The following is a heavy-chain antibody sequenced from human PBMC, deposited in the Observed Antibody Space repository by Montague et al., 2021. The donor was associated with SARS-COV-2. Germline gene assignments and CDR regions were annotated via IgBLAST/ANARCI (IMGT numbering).Heavy chain of an antibody. CDR1: GGSFSTYS. V-gene: IGHV4-34*01. CDR2: IHHGGST. J-gene: IGHJ6*03. CDR3: AGLGDGVVPSPILGVGSYYADYMDV. D-gene: IGHD3-10*01. Sequence: SETLSLTCAVHGGSFSTYSWNWIRQPPGKGLEWIGEIHHGGSTNYNPSLKSRVTISADTSKNQFSLTLTSVAAADTAVYYCAGLGDGVVPSPILGVGSYYADYMDVWGQGATVTVSS.